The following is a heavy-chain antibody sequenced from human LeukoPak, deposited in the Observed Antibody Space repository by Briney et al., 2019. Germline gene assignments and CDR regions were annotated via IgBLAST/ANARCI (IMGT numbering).Heavy chain of an antibody. D-gene: IGHD5-12*01. CDR2: IYYSGNT. V-gene: IGHV4-39*01. J-gene: IGHJ4*02. CDR3: ARQQNRGYGLPFDY. CDR1: GGSISSSSYY. Sequence: KPSETLSLTCTVSGGSISSSSYYWGWIRQPPGKGLEWIGSIYYSGNTYYNPSLKSRVTISVDTSKNQFSLKLSAVTAADTAVYYCARQQNRGYGLPFDYWGQGTLVTVSS.